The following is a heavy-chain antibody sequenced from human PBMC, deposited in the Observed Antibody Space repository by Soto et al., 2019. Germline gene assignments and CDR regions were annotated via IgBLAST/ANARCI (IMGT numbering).Heavy chain of an antibody. CDR2: IYWDDDK. V-gene: IGHV2-5*02. Sequence: QITLKESGPTLVKPTQTLTLTCTFSGFSLSTSGVGVGWIRQPPGKALEWLALIYWDDDKRYSPSLKSRLTITKDTSKNQVVLTMTNMDPVDTATYYCAHRKYYYGSGSYYRRGGFDYWGQGTLVTVSS. J-gene: IGHJ4*02. D-gene: IGHD3-10*01. CDR1: GFSLSTSGVG. CDR3: AHRKYYYGSGSYYRRGGFDY.